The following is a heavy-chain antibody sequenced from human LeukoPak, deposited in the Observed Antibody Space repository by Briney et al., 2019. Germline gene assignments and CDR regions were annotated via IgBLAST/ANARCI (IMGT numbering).Heavy chain of an antibody. V-gene: IGHV3-43*01. CDR3: AKGGQTAARDMDV. Sequence: GGSLRLSCAASGFTFDDYTMHWVRQPPGKGLEWVSLMTWDAGTTYYADSVKGRFTISRDNSKDSLYLQMNSLRSEDTALYYCAKGGQTAARDMDVWGKGTTATVSS. D-gene: IGHD2-2*01. CDR2: MTWDAGTT. J-gene: IGHJ6*03. CDR1: GFTFDDYT.